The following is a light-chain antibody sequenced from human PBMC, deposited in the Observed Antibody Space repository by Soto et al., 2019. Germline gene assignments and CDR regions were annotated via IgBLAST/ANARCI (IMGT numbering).Light chain of an antibody. V-gene: IGKV1-33*01. J-gene: IGKJ4*01. CDR3: QQYDNLPPLT. Sequence: DIQMTQSPSSLSASVGDRVTITCQASQDISNYLNWYQQKPGKAPKLLIYDASKLETGVPSRFNGSVSGTDFTFTISSLQPEDIATYYCQQYDNLPPLTFGGGTKVEIK. CDR2: DAS. CDR1: QDISNY.